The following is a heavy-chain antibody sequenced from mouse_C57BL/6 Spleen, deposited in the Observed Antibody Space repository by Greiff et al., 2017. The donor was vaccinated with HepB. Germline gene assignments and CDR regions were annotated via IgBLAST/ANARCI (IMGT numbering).Heavy chain of an antibody. Sequence: LQQSGPELGEAGASVKISCKASGYSFTEYNMNWVKQSNGKRLEWVGVINPKYGTTSYNQKFKGKATLTVDQSSSTAYMQRNSLTSEDSAVYYCASSNPYYFDYRGQGTTLTVSS. CDR3: ASSNPYYFDY. J-gene: IGHJ2*01. CDR1: GYSFTEYN. CDR2: INPKYGTT. V-gene: IGHV1-39*01. D-gene: IGHD4-1*01.